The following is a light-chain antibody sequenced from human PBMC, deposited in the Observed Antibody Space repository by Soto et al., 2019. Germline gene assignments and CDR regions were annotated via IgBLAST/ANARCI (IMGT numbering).Light chain of an antibody. J-gene: IGLJ1*01. CDR3: SSYTSSSTLGYV. CDR2: DVS. Sequence: QSVLTQPASLSGSPGQSSTISCTGTSSDVGGYNYVSWYQQHPGKAPKLMIYDVSNRPSGVSNRFSGSKSGNTASLTISGLQAEDEADYYCSSYTSSSTLGYVFGTGTKVTVL. CDR1: SSDVGGYNY. V-gene: IGLV2-14*01.